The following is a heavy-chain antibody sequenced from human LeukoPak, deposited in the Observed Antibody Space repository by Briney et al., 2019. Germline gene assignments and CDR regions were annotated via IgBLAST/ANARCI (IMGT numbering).Heavy chain of an antibody. Sequence: GGSLRLSCAASGFTFSNSGMSWVRQAPGKGLEWVSVISNSGDKTASADSVRGRFTISGDNSMNTLYLQMNSLRAEDTAVYYCTILMYREIRTVDYWGQGTLVTVSS. V-gene: IGHV3-23*01. CDR1: GFTFSNSG. CDR3: TILMYREIRTVDY. D-gene: IGHD1-14*01. CDR2: ISNSGDKT. J-gene: IGHJ4*02.